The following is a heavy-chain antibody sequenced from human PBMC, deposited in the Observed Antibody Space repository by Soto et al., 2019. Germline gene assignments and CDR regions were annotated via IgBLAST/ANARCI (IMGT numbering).Heavy chain of an antibody. V-gene: IGHV1-69*04. CDR3: AREGAPNYYGSGTLYGMDV. D-gene: IGHD3-10*01. CDR2: IIPILGIA. Sequence: SVKVSCKASGGTFSSYTISWVRQAPGQGLEWMGRIIPILGIANYAQKFQGRVTITADESTSTAYMELSSLRSEDTAVYYCAREGAPNYYGSGTLYGMDVWGQGTTVTVSS. CDR1: GGTFSSYT. J-gene: IGHJ6*02.